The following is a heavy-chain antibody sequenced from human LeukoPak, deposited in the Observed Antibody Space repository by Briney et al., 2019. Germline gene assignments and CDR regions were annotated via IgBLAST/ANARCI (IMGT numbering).Heavy chain of an antibody. J-gene: IGHJ6*02. D-gene: IGHD3-22*01. CDR2: IYYSGST. V-gene: IGHV4-59*01. CDR3: ARYSYSSGYYHLGYYYGMDV. Sequence: SETLSLTCTVSGGSISSYYWSWIRQPPGKGLEWIGYIYYSGSTNYNPSLKSRVTISVDTSKNQFSLKLSSVTAADTAVYYCARYSYSSGYYHLGYYYGMDVWGQGTTVTVSS. CDR1: GGSISSYY.